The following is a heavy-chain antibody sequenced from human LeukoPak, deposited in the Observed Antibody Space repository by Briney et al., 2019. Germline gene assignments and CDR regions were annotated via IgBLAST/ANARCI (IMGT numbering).Heavy chain of an antibody. D-gene: IGHD3-3*01. CDR1: GGSISSGGYS. Sequence: SETLSLTCAVSGGSISSGGYSWSWIRQPPGKGLEWIRYIYYSGSTYYNPSLKSRVTISVDTSKNQFSLKLSSVTAADTAVYYCARVKIFGVVGKGYYFDYWGQGTLVTVSS. CDR2: IYYSGST. CDR3: ARVKIFGVVGKGYYFDY. J-gene: IGHJ4*02. V-gene: IGHV4-30-4*07.